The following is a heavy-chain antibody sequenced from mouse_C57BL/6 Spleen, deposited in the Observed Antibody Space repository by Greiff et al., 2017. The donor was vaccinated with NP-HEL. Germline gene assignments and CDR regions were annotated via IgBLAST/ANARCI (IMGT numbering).Heavy chain of an antibody. CDR1: GYSITSGYY. D-gene: IGHD2-4*01. J-gene: IGHJ1*03. Sequence: DVKLQESGPGLVKPSQSLSLTCSVTGYSITSGYYWNWIRQFPGNKLECMGFISYDGSNNYNPSLKNRISITRDTSKNQFFLKLNSVTTEDTATYYCARTYDYFWYFDVWGTGTTVTVSS. V-gene: IGHV3-6*01. CDR3: ARTYDYFWYFDV. CDR2: ISYDGSN.